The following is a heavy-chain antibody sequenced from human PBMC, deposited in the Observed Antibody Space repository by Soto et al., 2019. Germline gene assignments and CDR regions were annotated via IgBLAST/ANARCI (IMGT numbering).Heavy chain of an antibody. CDR2: ISGSGIDI. V-gene: IGHV3-21*01. Sequence: GGSLRLSCAASGFAFYYYNMNWVRQAQGRGLEWVSSISGSGIDIHFTDAVKGRFTISRDNAKTSLYLQMDSLRPEDTAIYYCAREGGTNYTDYYFDLWGHGALVTVSS. J-gene: IGHJ4*01. D-gene: IGHD4-4*01. CDR3: AREGGTNYTDYYFDL. CDR1: GFAFYYYN.